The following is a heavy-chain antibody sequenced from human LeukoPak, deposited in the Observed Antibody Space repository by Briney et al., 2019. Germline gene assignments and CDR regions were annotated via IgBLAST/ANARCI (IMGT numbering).Heavy chain of an antibody. CDR3: ARQLGDGYNLVYWFDP. V-gene: IGHV4-39*01. D-gene: IGHD5-24*01. Sequence: SETLSLTCTVSGGSISSSSYYWGWIRQSPGKGLEWIGSVYYTGSTQDNPSLKGRVTISEDTSKNQFSLQLTSVTAEDTAVYYCARQLGDGYNLVYWFDPWGQGTLVTVSS. CDR2: VYYTGST. J-gene: IGHJ5*02. CDR1: GGSISSSSYY.